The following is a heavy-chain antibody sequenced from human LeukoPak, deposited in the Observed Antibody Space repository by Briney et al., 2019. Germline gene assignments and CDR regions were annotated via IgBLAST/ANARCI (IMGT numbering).Heavy chain of an antibody. CDR1: GGSISTSSHY. CDR3: ARLMYYHASGSYGMDV. D-gene: IGHD3-10*01. V-gene: IGHV4-39*07. CDR2: IYYSGSA. Sequence: PSETLSLTCTVSGGSISTSSHYWAWIRQPPGKGLEWIGSIYYSGSAYYNPSLKSRVTISVDTSKNQFSLKVTSVTAADTAVYYCARLMYYHASGSYGMDVWGQGTTVTVSS. J-gene: IGHJ6*02.